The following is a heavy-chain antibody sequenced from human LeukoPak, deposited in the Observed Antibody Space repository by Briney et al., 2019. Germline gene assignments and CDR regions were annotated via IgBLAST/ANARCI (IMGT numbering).Heavy chain of an antibody. CDR1: GFTVSNKY. D-gene: IGHD2-15*01. J-gene: IGHJ4*02. CDR2: FDGNADGT. CDR3: AKPRIIGLGWAQFDY. V-gene: IGHV3-23*01. Sequence: GGALRLSCVASGFTVSNKYMSWVRQPPGKGLEWVASFDGNADGTYYADSVKGRCTISRDNSKNTLYLQMNSLRAEDTAIYYCAKPRIIGLGWAQFDYWGQGSLVTVSS.